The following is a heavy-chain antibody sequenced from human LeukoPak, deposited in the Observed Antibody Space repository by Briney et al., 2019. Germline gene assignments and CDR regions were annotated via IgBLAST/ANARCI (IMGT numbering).Heavy chain of an antibody. CDR1: GFTSITYC. J-gene: IGHJ4*02. Sequence: GGSLLRASSASGFTSITYCMIRVRQAPGKGLEWVANINQDGGEKHYVDSVKGRFTISTDNAKNSLYLQMKSLRADDTAVYYCVREYDGRSVFDHWGEGTLVTVSS. CDR2: INQDGGEK. D-gene: IGHD1-26*01. CDR3: VREYDGRSVFDH. V-gene: IGHV3-7*04.